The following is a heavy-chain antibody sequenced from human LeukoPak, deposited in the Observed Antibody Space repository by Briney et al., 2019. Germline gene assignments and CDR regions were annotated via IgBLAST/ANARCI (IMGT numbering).Heavy chain of an antibody. V-gene: IGHV4-39*01. D-gene: IGHD2-15*01. CDR2: IYYSGST. J-gene: IGHJ4*02. CDR1: GGSISSSSYY. Sequence: PSETLSLTCTVSGGSISSSSYYWGWIRQPPGKGLEWIGSIYYSGSTYYNPSLKSRVTISVDTSKNQFSLKLNSVTAADTAVYYCASGPATPDYWGQGTLVTVSS. CDR3: ASGPATPDY.